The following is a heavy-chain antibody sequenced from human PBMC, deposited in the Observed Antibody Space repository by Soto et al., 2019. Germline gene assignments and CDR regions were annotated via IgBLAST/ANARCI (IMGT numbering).Heavy chain of an antibody. V-gene: IGHV1-2*02. CDR2: INTDSGDT. Sequence: ASVKVSCKASGYTFSAYYMYWVRQTPRHGLEWMGGINTDSGDTHYAQKFQGRVTMTRDTSIGTAYMELTSLTSDDTAVYYCARDPIGGGAPYYFDFWGQ. CDR3: ARDPIGGGAPYYFDF. J-gene: IGHJ4*01. D-gene: IGHD3-16*01. CDR1: GYTFSAYY.